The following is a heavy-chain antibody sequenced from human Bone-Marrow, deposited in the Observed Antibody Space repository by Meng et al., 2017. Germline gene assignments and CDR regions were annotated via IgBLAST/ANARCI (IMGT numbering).Heavy chain of an antibody. Sequence: VYVGGSGGGCVRPGSSLRLSCSASGFTFSSYWMPWVRQAPGKGLEWVSSISSSSSYIYYADSVKGRFTISRDNAKNSLYLQMNSLRAEDTAVYYCARGSRDGYNRLFDYWGQGTLVTVSS. V-gene: IGHV3-21*01. CDR2: ISSSSSYI. D-gene: IGHD5-24*01. CDR3: ARGSRDGYNRLFDY. CDR1: GFTFSSYW. J-gene: IGHJ4*02.